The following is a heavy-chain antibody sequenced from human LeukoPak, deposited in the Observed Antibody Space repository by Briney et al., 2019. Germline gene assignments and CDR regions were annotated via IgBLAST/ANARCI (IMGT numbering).Heavy chain of an antibody. D-gene: IGHD6-13*01. CDR3: ASQYSSSWYFDY. J-gene: IGHJ4*02. CDR1: GFTFSSYG. Sequence: PGGSLRLSCAASGFTFSSYGMHWVRQAPGKGLEWVAFIRYDGSNKYYADSVKGRFTISRDNSKNTLYLQMNSLRAEDTAVYYCASQYSSSWYFDYWGQGTLVTVSS. CDR2: IRYDGSNK. V-gene: IGHV3-30*02.